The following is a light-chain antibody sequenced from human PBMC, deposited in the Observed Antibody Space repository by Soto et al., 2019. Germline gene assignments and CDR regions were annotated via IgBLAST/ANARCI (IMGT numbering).Light chain of an antibody. CDR3: LLYYGGGVV. J-gene: IGLJ2*01. CDR2: STT. Sequence: QAVVTQEPSLTVSPGGTVTLTCGSSTGAVTSGYYPNWFQQKPGQPPRALIYSTTYKHSWTPARFLGSLLGGKAALTLSGVQPEDEADYYCLLYYGGGVVFGGGTKLTVL. V-gene: IGLV7-43*01. CDR1: TGAVTSGYY.